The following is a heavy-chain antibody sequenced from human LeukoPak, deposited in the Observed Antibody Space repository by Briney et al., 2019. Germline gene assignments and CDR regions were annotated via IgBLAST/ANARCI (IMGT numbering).Heavy chain of an antibody. CDR2: TNHSGST. J-gene: IGHJ4*02. CDR1: GGSFSGYY. D-gene: IGHD3-10*01. CDR3: ARVGWFGELLNY. Sequence: SETLSLTCAVYGGSFSGYYWSWIRQPPGKGLEWIGETNHSGSTNYNPSLKSRVTILVDTSKNQFSLKLSSVTAADTAVYYCARVGWFGELLNYWGQGTLVTVSS. V-gene: IGHV4-34*01.